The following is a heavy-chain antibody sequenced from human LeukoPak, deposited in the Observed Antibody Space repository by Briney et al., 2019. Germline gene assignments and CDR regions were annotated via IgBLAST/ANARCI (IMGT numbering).Heavy chain of an antibody. Sequence: GGSLRLSCAASGFTFSNYAMHWVRQAPGKGLEWVSYISSDSRTIYYADSVKGRFTISRDNSKNTLYLQMNSLRAEDTAVYYCAKNLKAKGAVTTYGMDVWGQGTTVTVSS. CDR1: GFTFSNYA. J-gene: IGHJ6*02. D-gene: IGHD4-17*01. V-gene: IGHV3-48*01. CDR2: ISSDSRTI. CDR3: AKNLKAKGAVTTYGMDV.